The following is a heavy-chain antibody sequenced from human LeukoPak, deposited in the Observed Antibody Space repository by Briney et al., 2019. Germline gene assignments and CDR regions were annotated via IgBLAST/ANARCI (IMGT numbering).Heavy chain of an antibody. D-gene: IGHD2-8*01. V-gene: IGHV3-30*04. CDR3: ARSDCTNGVCPLDY. J-gene: IGHJ4*02. Sequence: PGRSLRLSCAASGFTFSSYAMHWVRQAPGKGLEWVAVISYDGSNKYYADSVKGRFTISRDNSKNTLYLQMNSLRAEDTAVYYCARSDCTNGVCPLDYWGQGTLVTVSS. CDR1: GFTFSSYA. CDR2: ISYDGSNK.